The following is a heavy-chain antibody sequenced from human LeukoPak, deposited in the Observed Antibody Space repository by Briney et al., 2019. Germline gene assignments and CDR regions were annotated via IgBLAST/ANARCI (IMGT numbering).Heavy chain of an antibody. V-gene: IGHV1-46*01. Sequence: ASVKVSCRASGYSFTSNYLHWVRQAPGQGLEWMGMIYPRDGSTSYARKFQGRVTVTRDTSTSTVHMELSGLRSEDTAVYYCARDQEAFDYWGQGTLVTVSS. CDR3: ARDQEAFDY. J-gene: IGHJ4*02. CDR2: IYPRDGST. CDR1: GYSFTSNY.